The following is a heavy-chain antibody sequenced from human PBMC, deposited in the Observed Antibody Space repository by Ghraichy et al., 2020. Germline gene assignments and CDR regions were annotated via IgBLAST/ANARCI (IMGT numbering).Heavy chain of an antibody. D-gene: IGHD6-13*01. CDR3: ARDVPVTAARLFDY. CDR2: ISAYKGNT. CDR1: GYIFRNYG. Sequence: ASVKVSCQASGYIFRNYGVSWVRQAPGQALEWVGWISAYKGNTNYAQDIQDRVSMATDTSTNTAYMELKSLTSADTAVYYCARDVPVTAARLFDYWGQGTLSPVSA. J-gene: IGHJ4*02. V-gene: IGHV1-18*04.